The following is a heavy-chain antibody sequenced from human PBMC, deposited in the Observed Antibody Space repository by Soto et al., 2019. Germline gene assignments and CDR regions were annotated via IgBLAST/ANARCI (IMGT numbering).Heavy chain of an antibody. CDR2: IYYSGST. CDR3: ARHDGLELLYFDY. D-gene: IGHD1-7*01. CDR1: GGSISSSGYY. J-gene: IGHJ4*02. Sequence: SETLSLTCTVSGGSISSSGYYWGWIRQPPGKGLEWIGSIYYSGSTYYNPSLKSRVTISVDTSKNQFSLKLSSVTAADTAVYYCARHDGLELLYFDYWGQGTLVTVSS. V-gene: IGHV4-39*01.